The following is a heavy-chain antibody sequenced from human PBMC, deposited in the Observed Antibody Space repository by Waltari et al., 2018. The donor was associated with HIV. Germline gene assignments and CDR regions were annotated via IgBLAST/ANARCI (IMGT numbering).Heavy chain of an antibody. CDR3: ARKFLLQHYFDY. Sequence: QVQLAQSGAEVKKPWSSVKVSCKACGDTSSAYGFTWVRPAPGQGLEWMGNIIPLSGTAIYAQRFQGRVTITADKSTNTVYMELSSLTSDDTAVYYCARKFLLQHYFDYWGQGTLVTVSS. V-gene: IGHV1-69*06. CDR2: IIPLSGTA. D-gene: IGHD2-15*01. J-gene: IGHJ4*02. CDR1: GDTSSAYG.